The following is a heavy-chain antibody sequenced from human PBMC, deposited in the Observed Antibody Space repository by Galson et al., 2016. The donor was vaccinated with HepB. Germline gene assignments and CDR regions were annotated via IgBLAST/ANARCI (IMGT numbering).Heavy chain of an antibody. V-gene: IGHV3-23*01. J-gene: IGHJ4*02. CDR2: TSASGGST. CDR3: AKHEFRYYDSSGYYYDY. D-gene: IGHD3-22*01. CDR1: GFTFRSYA. Sequence: SLRLSCAASGFTFRSYAMSWVRQAPGKGLEWVSATSASGGSTYYADSVKGRFTISRDNSKNTLYLQMNSLRAEDTAVYYCAKHEFRYYDSSGYYYDYWGQGTLVTVSS.